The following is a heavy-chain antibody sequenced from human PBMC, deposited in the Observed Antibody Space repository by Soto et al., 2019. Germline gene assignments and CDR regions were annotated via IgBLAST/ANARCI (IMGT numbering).Heavy chain of an antibody. Sequence: PSETLSLTCTVSGGSISSYYWSWIRQPPGKGLEWIGYIYYSGSTNYNPSLKSRVTISVDTSKNQFSLKLSSVTAADTAVYYCARHVSGAAYFEYYYYYSGMDVLGQGTTVTVFS. CDR2: IYYSGST. CDR3: ARHVSGAAYFEYYYYYSGMDV. D-gene: IGHD3-9*01. CDR1: GGSISSYY. J-gene: IGHJ6*02. V-gene: IGHV4-59*08.